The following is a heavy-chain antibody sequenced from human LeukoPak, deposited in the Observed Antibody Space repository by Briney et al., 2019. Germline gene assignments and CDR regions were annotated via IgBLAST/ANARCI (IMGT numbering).Heavy chain of an antibody. CDR2: IIPILGTA. CDR1: GGTFSSYA. V-gene: IGHV1-69*05. J-gene: IGHJ4*02. CDR3: ARADLCSGGSCYSGLGYYFDY. D-gene: IGHD2-15*01. Sequence: SVKVSCKASGGTFSSYAISWVRQAPGQGLEWMGGIIPILGTANYAQKFQGRVTITTDESTSTAYMELSSLRSEDTAVYYCARADLCSGGSCYSGLGYYFDYWGQGTLVTVSS.